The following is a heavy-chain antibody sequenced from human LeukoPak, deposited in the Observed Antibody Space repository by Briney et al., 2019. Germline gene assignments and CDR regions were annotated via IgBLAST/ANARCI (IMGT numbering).Heavy chain of an antibody. CDR3: ANSLPTVSTRNYFDY. J-gene: IGHJ4*02. D-gene: IGHD5/OR15-5a*01. V-gene: IGHV4-31*03. CDR1: ADSISRRGYY. CDR2: IYYNGRSGST. Sequence: SETLSLTCSVSADSISRRGYYWSWIRQRPGMGLEWMGYIYYNGRSGSTYYNLALKSRVTMSIDTGEKHFSLRLTSVTAADTAVYYCANSLPTVSTRNYFDYWGQGTLVIVSS.